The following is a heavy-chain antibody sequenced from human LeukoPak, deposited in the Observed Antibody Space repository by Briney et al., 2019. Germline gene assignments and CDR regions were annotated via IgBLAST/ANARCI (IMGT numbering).Heavy chain of an antibody. J-gene: IGHJ4*02. D-gene: IGHD3-22*01. CDR1: GVSISAYY. CDR2: IYPGESIYASENT. V-gene: IGHV4-4*07. Sequence: PSETLSLTCSVSGVSISAYYWSWIRQPAGKGLEWIGRIYPGESIYASENTNYNPSLRSRVSMSGDTSKNQVSLKLRSVTAADTAVYYCARLTYDSSGYYYKDYWGQGTLVTVSS. CDR3: ARLTYDSSGYYYKDY.